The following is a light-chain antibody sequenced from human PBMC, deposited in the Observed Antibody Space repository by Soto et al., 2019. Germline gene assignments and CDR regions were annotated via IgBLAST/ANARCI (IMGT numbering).Light chain of an antibody. CDR1: SSNIGSNY. V-gene: IGLV1-47*01. CDR2: RNN. J-gene: IGLJ2*01. Sequence: QPVLTQPPSASGTPGQRVTISCSGSSSNIGSNYVYWYQQLPGTAPKLLIYRNNQRPSGVPDRFSGSKSGTSASLAISGLRSEDEADYYCAAWDDSLSGPVVFGGGTKRTVL. CDR3: AAWDDSLSGPVV.